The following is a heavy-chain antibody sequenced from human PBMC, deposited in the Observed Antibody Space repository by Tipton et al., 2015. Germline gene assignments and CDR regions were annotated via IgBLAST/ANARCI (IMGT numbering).Heavy chain of an antibody. J-gene: IGHJ4*02. Sequence: SLRLSCVASGLSITSYTIVWVRQAPGKGLEWVSSFRNSRTYIYDADSVKGRFTISRDTAKNSLYLQMNSLRPEDTALYYCAKGTSSWHEGRFDYWGQGTLVTVSS. CDR3: AKGTSSWHEGRFDY. V-gene: IGHV3-21*04. CDR2: FRNSRTYI. D-gene: IGHD6-13*01. CDR1: GLSITSYT.